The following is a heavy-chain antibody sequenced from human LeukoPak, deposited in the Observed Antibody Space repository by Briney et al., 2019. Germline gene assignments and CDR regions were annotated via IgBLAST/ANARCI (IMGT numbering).Heavy chain of an antibody. CDR3: AGGYYYRT. Sequence: PSQTLSLTCTVSGGSVGSENSYWNWIRQPPGKGLEWIGRIYADGSSTYNPSLKSRVTILVDTSKNQFSLRLTSMTAADTAVYYCAGGYYYRTWGQGILVTVSS. V-gene: IGHV4-61*02. CDR1: GGSVGSENSY. D-gene: IGHD3-10*01. CDR2: IYADGSS. J-gene: IGHJ4*02.